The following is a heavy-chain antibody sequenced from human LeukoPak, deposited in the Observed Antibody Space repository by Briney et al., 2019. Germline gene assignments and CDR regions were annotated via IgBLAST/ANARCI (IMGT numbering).Heavy chain of an antibody. Sequence: GESLKISCQASEYNLPNYWITWVRRMPGKGLEWMGRIDPSDSYTNYSPSFQGHVTISVDKSTSTAYLHWSSLEASDTAIYYCARLRYSIDWYFDYWGQGTLVTVSS. CDR3: ARLRYSIDWYFDY. D-gene: IGHD5-12*01. CDR1: EYNLPNYW. J-gene: IGHJ4*02. CDR2: IDPSDSYT. V-gene: IGHV5-10-1*01.